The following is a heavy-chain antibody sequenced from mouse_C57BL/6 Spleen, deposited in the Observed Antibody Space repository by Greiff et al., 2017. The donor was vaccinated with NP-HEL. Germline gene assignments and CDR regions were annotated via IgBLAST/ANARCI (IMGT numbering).Heavy chain of an antibody. CDR1: GFTFSSYA. CDR2: ISDGGSYT. Sequence: EVKLVESGGGLVKPGGSLKLSCAASGFTFSSYAMSWVRQTPEKRLEWVATISDGGSYTYYPDNVKGRFTISRDNAKNNLYLQMSHLKSEDTAMYYCARDQLGQGYFDVWGTGTTVTVSS. D-gene: IGHD4-1*02. CDR3: ARDQLGQGYFDV. J-gene: IGHJ1*03. V-gene: IGHV5-4*01.